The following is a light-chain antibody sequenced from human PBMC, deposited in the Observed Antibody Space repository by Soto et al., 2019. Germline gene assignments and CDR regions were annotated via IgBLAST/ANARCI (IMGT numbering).Light chain of an antibody. CDR1: SSEVGGYNY. Sequence: QSALTQPASVSGSPGQSITISCTGTSSEVGGYNYVSWYQQHPGKAPKFMIYDVSNRPSGVSNRFSGSKSGNTASLTFFGLQAEDEADYYCSSYTSSSSLYVFGTGT. V-gene: IGLV2-14*01. CDR2: DVS. J-gene: IGLJ1*01. CDR3: SSYTSSSSLYV.